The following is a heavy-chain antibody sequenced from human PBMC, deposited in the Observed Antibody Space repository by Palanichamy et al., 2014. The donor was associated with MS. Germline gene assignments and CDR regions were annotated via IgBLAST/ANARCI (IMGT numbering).Heavy chain of an antibody. Sequence: QVQLVQSGAEVKKPGASVKVSCKASGYSFASYGISWVRQAPGQGLEWMGWISAYNGNTNYAQRLQGRVTMTTDTSASTAYMELRSLRSDDTAVYYCARDPTDIVEAPAASPIGVDYWGQGTLVTVSS. V-gene: IGHV1-18*01. CDR2: ISAYNGNT. CDR1: GYSFASYG. CDR3: ARDPTDIVEAPAASPIGVDY. J-gene: IGHJ4*02. D-gene: IGHD2-2*01.